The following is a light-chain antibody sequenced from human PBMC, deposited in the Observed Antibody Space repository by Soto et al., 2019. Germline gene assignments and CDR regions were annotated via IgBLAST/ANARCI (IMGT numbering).Light chain of an antibody. CDR1: QSVSSN. CDR2: DAS. J-gene: IGKJ5*01. Sequence: EMVMSQSPATLSVSTGERATLSCRASQSVSSNLAWYQQKPGQAPRLLIYDASTRATVIPARFSGSGSGTEFTLTISRLQSEDFAVYYCQQYNDWPPITFAQGTRLEIK. V-gene: IGKV3-15*01. CDR3: QQYNDWPPIT.